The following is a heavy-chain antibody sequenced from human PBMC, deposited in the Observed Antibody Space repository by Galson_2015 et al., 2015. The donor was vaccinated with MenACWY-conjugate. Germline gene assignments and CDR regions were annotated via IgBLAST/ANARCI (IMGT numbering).Heavy chain of an antibody. J-gene: IGHJ5*02. CDR2: IYPGDSDT. Sequence: QSGAEVKKPGESLPISCTVSGYSFTPSWIGWARQMPGKGLEWMGSIYPGDSDTRYSPSFQGQVTMSADKSFSTAYLQWSSLKASDSAMYYCASLGSAWGQGTLVTVSS. CDR1: GYSFTPSW. CDR3: ASLGSA. V-gene: IGHV5-51*01. D-gene: IGHD3-16*01.